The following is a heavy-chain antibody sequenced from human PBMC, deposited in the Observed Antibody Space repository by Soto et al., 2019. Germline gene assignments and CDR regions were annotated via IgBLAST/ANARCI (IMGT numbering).Heavy chain of an antibody. V-gene: IGHV3-64*04. CDR1: GFTFSIYA. Sequence: ETLSLSCSASGFTFSIYAMHWVRQAPGKGLEYVSSISTSGGSTYYADSVKGRFTISRDNSKNTLYLQMNSLRAEDTAVYYCASLHYGDYGYWGQGTLVTVSS. CDR2: ISTSGGST. D-gene: IGHD4-17*01. J-gene: IGHJ4*02. CDR3: ASLHYGDYGY.